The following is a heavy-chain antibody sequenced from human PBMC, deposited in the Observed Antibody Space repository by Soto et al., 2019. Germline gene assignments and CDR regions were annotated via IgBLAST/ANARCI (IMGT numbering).Heavy chain of an antibody. CDR1: GGTFSSYA. V-gene: IGHV1-69*06. CDR3: AKPSDYYDSSDHDADYFDY. CDR2: IIPIFGTA. Sequence: SVKVSCKASGGTFSSYAISWVRQAPGQGLEWMGGIIPIFGTANYAQKFQGRVTITADKSTSTAYMALSSLRSEDTAVYYCAKPSDYYDSSDHDADYFDYWGKGPLAPAPS. J-gene: IGHJ4*02. D-gene: IGHD3-22*01.